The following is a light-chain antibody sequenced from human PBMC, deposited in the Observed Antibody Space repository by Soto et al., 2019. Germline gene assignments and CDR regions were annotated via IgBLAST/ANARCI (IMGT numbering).Light chain of an antibody. CDR1: CSDVGNCNY. J-gene: IGLJ2*01. CDR3: SSYTSSSTLGV. V-gene: IGLV2-8*01. Sequence: QSSLTQPPSASGSPGQSVTISCIGICSDVGNCNYVSWYQQHPGKAPKVLIYEVTKRPSGVPDRFSGSKSVNTASLTISGLQAEDEADYYCSSYTSSSTLGVFGGGTKLTVL. CDR2: EVT.